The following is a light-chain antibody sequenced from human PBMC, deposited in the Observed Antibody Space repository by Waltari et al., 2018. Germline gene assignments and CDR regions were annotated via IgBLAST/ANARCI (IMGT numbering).Light chain of an antibody. CDR3: QQYYTTPGT. CDR2: WAS. V-gene: IGKV4-1*01. CDR1: QSFLYSNDRKDY. Sequence: DIVMTQSPDSLAVSLGERATINRKSSQSFLYSNDRKDYLAWYQHRPGQPPKLLIYWASTRESGVPDRFSGSGSGTDFTLTISSLQAEDVAVYYCQQYYTTPGTFGQGTKLEIK. J-gene: IGKJ2*02.